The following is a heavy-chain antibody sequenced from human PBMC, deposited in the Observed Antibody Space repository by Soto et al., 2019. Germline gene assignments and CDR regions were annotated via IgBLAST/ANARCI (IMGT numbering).Heavy chain of an antibody. CDR2: IYYSGST. Sequence: SETLSLTCTVSGGSISSSSYYWGWIRQPPGKGLEWIGSIYYSGSTYYNPSLKSRVTISVDTSKNQFSLKLSSVTAADTAVYYCARHSGSGSGSYYFMRGSELDNWFDPWGQGTLVTVSS. CDR3: ARHSGSGSGSYYFMRGSELDNWFDP. D-gene: IGHD3-10*01. J-gene: IGHJ5*02. CDR1: GGSISSSSYY. V-gene: IGHV4-39*01.